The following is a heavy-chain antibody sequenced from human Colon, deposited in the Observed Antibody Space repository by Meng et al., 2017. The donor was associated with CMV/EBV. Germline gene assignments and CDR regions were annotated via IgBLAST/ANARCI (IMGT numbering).Heavy chain of an antibody. CDR2: ISGPGSGS. CDR3: AKALYYYASGSYFDY. J-gene: IGHJ4*02. CDR1: GFPLSDYY. Sequence: GESLKISCVASGFPLSDYYIMWIRQAPGKGLEWVSGISGPGSGSYYADSVKGRFTISRDNSNNTLYLDMNSLSAEDTAVYYCAKALYYYASGSYFDYWGQGTLVTVSS. D-gene: IGHD3-10*01. V-gene: IGHV3-23*01.